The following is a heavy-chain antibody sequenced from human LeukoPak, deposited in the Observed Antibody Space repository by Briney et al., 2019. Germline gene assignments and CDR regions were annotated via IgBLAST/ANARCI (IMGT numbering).Heavy chain of an antibody. J-gene: IGHJ4*02. CDR3: AGEQQLTQFDY. Sequence: SVKVSCKASGGTFSSYAISWVRQAPGQGLEWMGRIIPILGIANYAQKFQGRVTITADKSTSTAYMELSSLRSEDTAVYYCAGEQQLTQFDYWGQGTLVTVSS. V-gene: IGHV1-69*04. CDR2: IIPILGIA. D-gene: IGHD6-13*01. CDR1: GGTFSSYA.